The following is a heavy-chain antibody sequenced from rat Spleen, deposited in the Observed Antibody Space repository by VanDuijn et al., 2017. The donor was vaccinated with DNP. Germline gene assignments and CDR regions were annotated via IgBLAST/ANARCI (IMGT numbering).Heavy chain of an antibody. D-gene: IGHD1-4*01. CDR2: ITNSGGSI. V-gene: IGHV5-19*01. J-gene: IGHJ4*01. CDR3: TTGAGSP. Sequence: EVKLVESGGGLVQPGRSLTLSCAASGFTFSNYGMAWVRQAPTKGLEWVASITNSGGSIYYRDSLKGRITISRDNAKSTLYLQMDSLRSEDTATYYCTTGAGSPWGQGTSVTVSS. CDR1: GFTFSNYG.